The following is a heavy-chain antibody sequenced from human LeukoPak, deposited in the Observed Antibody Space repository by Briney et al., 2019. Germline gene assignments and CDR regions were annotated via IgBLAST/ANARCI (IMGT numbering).Heavy chain of an antibody. CDR1: GFTFSSYA. Sequence: GGSLRLSCAASGFTFSSYAMNWVRQAPGKGLEWVSVISGSGGSTYYADSVKGRFTISRDNAKNSLYLQVNTLSAEDTAVYYCARGAARDYMDVWGKGTTVTVSS. D-gene: IGHD6-6*01. V-gene: IGHV3-23*01. CDR2: ISGSGGST. CDR3: ARGAARDYMDV. J-gene: IGHJ6*03.